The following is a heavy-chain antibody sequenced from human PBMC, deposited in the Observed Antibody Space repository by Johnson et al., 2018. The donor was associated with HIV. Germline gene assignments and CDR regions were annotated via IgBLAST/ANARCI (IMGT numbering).Heavy chain of an antibody. V-gene: IGHV3-66*01. CDR1: GFTVSGNY. CDR3: ARGALGSFDI. CDR2: IYSDGST. Sequence: VQLVESGGGLVQPGGSLRLSCVASGFTVSGNYMNWVRQAPGKGLEWVSVIYSDGSTYYADSVQGRFTVSRDNSQNLLYLQLSSLRAEDTAVYYCARGALGSFDIWGQGTMVTVSA. D-gene: IGHD3-10*01. J-gene: IGHJ3*02.